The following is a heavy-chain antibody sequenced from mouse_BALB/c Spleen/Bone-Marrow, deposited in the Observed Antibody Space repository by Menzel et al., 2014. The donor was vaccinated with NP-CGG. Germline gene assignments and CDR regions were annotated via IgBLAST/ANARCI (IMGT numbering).Heavy chain of an antibody. CDR3: ARGYDYSSWFAY. J-gene: IGHJ3*01. V-gene: IGHV5-6-3*01. CDR1: GFTFSSYG. D-gene: IGHD2-4*01. Sequence: EVQRVASGGGLVQPGGSLKLSCAASGFTFSSYGMSWVRQTPDKGLEMIATINVNGDTTYHPDSVKGRFTISRDNVKNTLYLQMSSLKSEDTAMYYCARGYDYSSWFAYWGQGTLVTVSA. CDR2: INVNGDTT.